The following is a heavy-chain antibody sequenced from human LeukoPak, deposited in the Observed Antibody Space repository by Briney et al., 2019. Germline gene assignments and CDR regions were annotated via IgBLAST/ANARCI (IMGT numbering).Heavy chain of an antibody. V-gene: IGHV4-4*07. Sequence: YYWSWIRXPVGKGLEWIGRIYTSGSTNYNPSLKSRVTMSVDTSKNQFSLKLSSVTAADTAMFYCARLAYGDYYFDYWGQGTLVTVSS. CDR2: IYTSGST. CDR3: ARLAYGDYYFDY. D-gene: IGHD4-17*01. J-gene: IGHJ4*02. CDR1: YY.